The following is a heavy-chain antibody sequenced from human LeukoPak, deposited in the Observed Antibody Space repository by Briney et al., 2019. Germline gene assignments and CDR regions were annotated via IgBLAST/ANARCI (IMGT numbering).Heavy chain of an antibody. CDR2: ISAYNGNT. J-gene: IGHJ5*02. Sequence: ASVKVSCKASGYTFTSYGISWVRQAPGQGLEWMGWISAYNGNTNYAQKLQGRVTMTTDTSTSTAYMELRSLRSDDTAVYCCAREYHYYGSSGYYNWFDPWGQGTLVTVSS. CDR3: AREYHYYGSSGYYNWFDP. V-gene: IGHV1-18*01. D-gene: IGHD3-22*01. CDR1: GYTFTSYG.